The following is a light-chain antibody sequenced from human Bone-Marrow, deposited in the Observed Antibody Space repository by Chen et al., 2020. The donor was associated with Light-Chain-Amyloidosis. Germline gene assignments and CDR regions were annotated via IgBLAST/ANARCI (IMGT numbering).Light chain of an antibody. CDR3: QVWDRSSDRPV. CDR1: NIGSTS. V-gene: IGLV3-21*02. Sequence: SYVLTQPSSVSVAPGQTATIACGGNNIGSTSVHWYQQTPGQAPLLVVDDDSDRPSGIPERWSGSNAGNTATLTIGRVEAGDEADYYCQVWDRSSDRPVFGGGTKLTVL. CDR2: DDS. J-gene: IGLJ3*02.